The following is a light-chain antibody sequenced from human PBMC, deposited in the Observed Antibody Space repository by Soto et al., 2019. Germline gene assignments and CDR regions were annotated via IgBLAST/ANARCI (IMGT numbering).Light chain of an antibody. CDR1: QTVNAW. CDR2: DAS. J-gene: IGKJ1*01. V-gene: IGKV1-5*01. CDR3: QQYNTHSGT. Sequence: DSQMTQSPSTLSASLGDRVTITCPASQTVNAWLAWYQHKPGKAPKPLFYDASSLESGVPARFSGSRSGTEFNLPISSLQPDDVGTYYCQQYNTHSGTFGEGTKVEIK.